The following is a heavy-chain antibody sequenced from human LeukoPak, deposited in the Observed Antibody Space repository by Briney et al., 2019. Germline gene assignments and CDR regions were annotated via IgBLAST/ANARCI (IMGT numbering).Heavy chain of an antibody. J-gene: IGHJ5*02. V-gene: IGHV4-34*01. CDR3: ARVYYGSVNP. Sequence: PSETLSLTCAVYGGSFSGYYWSWIRQPPGKGLEWIGEINHSGSTNYNPSLKSRVTISVDTSKNQFSLKLSSVTAADTAVYYCARVYYGSVNPWGQGTLVTVSS. D-gene: IGHD3-10*01. CDR1: GGSFSGYY. CDR2: INHSGST.